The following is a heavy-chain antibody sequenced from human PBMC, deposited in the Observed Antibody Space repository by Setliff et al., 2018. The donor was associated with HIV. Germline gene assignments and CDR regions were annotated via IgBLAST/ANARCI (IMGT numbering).Heavy chain of an antibody. Sequence: KASETLSLTCTVSGGSITSSSYYWGWIRQPPGKGLEWIGTIFSSGSTYYKPSLKSRVTISVDSTKNQISLKLSFVTAADTAVYYCARGGGYDRSGYYPFDYWGQGTPVTVSS. CDR1: GGSITSSSYY. D-gene: IGHD3-22*01. CDR2: IFSSGST. CDR3: ARGGGYDRSGYYPFDY. V-gene: IGHV4-39*01. J-gene: IGHJ4*02.